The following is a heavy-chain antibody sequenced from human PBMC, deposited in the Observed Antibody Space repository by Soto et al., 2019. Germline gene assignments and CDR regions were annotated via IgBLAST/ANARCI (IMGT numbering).Heavy chain of an antibody. CDR2: ISSSSSTI. CDR1: GFTFSSYS. CDR3: AREYYDFWSGPRYYYYYGMDV. Sequence: GGSLRLSCAASGFTFSSYSMNGVRQAPGKGLEWVSYISSSSSTIYYADSVKGRFTTSRDNAKNSLYLQMNSLRDEDTAVYYCAREYYDFWSGPRYYYYYGMDVWGQGTTVTVSS. D-gene: IGHD3-3*01. V-gene: IGHV3-48*02. J-gene: IGHJ6*02.